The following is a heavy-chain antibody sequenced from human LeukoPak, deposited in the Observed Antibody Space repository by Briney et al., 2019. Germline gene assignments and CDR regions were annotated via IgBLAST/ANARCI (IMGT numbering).Heavy chain of an antibody. CDR3: ARAANTAMVLYYFDY. CDR1: GFTFSSYS. J-gene: IGHJ4*02. Sequence: GGSLRLSCAASGFTFSSYSMNWVRQAPGKGLEWVSSISSSSSYIYYADSVKGRFTISRDNAKNSPYLQMNSLRAEDTAVYYCARAANTAMVLYYFDYWGQGTLVTISS. V-gene: IGHV3-21*01. CDR2: ISSSSSYI. D-gene: IGHD5-18*01.